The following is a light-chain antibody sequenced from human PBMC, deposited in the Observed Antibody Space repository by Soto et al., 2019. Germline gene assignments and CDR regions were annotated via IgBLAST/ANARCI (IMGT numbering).Light chain of an antibody. CDR1: SSNIGAGYD. CDR2: GNS. J-gene: IGLJ1*01. CDR3: QSYDSSLSVLYV. V-gene: IGLV1-40*01. Sequence: QSVLTQPTSVSGAPGQRVTISCTGSSSNIGAGYDVHWYQQLPGTAPKLLIYGNSNRPSGVPDRFSGSKSGTSASLAITGLQAEDEADYYCQSYDSSLSVLYVFGTGTQLTVL.